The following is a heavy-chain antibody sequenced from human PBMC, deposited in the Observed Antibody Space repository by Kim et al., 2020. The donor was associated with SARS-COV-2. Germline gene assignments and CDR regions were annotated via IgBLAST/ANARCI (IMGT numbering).Heavy chain of an antibody. CDR2: T. D-gene: IGHD2-2*01. Sequence: TCYHSSLKSRVTISVDTSKNQFSLKLRSVIAADTAVYYCAKVFTRGAFDIWGQGTMVTVSS. V-gene: IGHV4-39*01. J-gene: IGHJ3*02. CDR3: AKVFTRGAFDI.